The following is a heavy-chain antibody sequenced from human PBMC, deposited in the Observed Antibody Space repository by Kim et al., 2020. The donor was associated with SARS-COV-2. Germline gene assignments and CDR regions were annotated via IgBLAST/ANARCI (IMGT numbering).Heavy chain of an antibody. CDR3: AAESTYDSSGYYSNFDY. V-gene: IGHV1-58*01. Sequence: SVKVSRKASGFTFTSSAVQWVRQARGQRLEWIGWIVVGSGNTNYAQKFQERVTITRDMSTSTAYMELSSLRSEDTAVYYCAAESTYDSSGYYSNFDYWGQGTLVTVSS. J-gene: IGHJ4*02. D-gene: IGHD3-22*01. CDR2: IVVGSGNT. CDR1: GFTFTSSA.